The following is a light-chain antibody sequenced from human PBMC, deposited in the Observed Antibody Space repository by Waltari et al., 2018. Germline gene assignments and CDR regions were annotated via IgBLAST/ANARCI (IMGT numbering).Light chain of an antibody. J-gene: IGLJ2*01. CDR2: QDN. CDR3: QAWDSGSYVV. V-gene: IGLV3-1*01. Sequence: SYALTQPPALSVSPGETATVPFSGVDLEMKFVYWYQQKAGQSPVVVVFQDNKRPSAIPERCSGSNSGNTATLIISGSQAMDEADYYCQAWDSGSYVVFGGGTKLTVL. CDR1: DLEMKF.